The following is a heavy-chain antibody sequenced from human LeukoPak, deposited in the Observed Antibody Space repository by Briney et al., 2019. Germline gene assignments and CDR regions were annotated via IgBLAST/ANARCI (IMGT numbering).Heavy chain of an antibody. J-gene: IGHJ4*02. CDR3: AKTPYSSGWAIDY. Sequence: GGSLTLSCAASGFTFSSYSMSWVRHAPGKGLEWVSAISGSGGNTYYADSVKGRFTMSRDNSKNTLYLQMNRLRAEDTAVYYCAKTPYSSGWAIDYWGQGTLVTVSA. CDR1: GFTFSSYS. CDR2: ISGSGGNT. V-gene: IGHV3-23*01. D-gene: IGHD6-19*01.